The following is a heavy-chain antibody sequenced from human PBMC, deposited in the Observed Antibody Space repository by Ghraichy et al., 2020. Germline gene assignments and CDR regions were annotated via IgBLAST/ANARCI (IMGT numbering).Heavy chain of an antibody. V-gene: IGHV4-39*01. D-gene: IGHD1-1*01. CDR3: ARSTSTAFDY. CDR2: IYYNGIT. CDR1: GGSVSSSRYY. J-gene: IGHJ4*02. Sequence: SETLSLTCTVFGGSVSSSRYYWGWIRQPPGKGLEWIGNIYYNGITYYNPSLESRVTISIDTSKNQFSLKLSSVTATDTAVYYCARSTSTAFDYWGQGPRSPSPQ.